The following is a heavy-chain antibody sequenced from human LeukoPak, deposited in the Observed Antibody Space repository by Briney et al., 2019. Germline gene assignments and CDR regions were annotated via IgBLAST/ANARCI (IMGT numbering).Heavy chain of an antibody. CDR2: IYYSGST. D-gene: IGHD6-13*01. Sequence: SETLSLTCTVSGGSVSSGSYYWSWIRQPPGKGLEWIGYIYYSGSTNYNPSLKSRVTISVDTSKNQFSLKLSSVTAADTAVYYCARVGSSSWHYYFDYWGQGTLVTVPS. V-gene: IGHV4-61*01. J-gene: IGHJ4*02. CDR1: GGSVSSGSYY. CDR3: ARVGSSSWHYYFDY.